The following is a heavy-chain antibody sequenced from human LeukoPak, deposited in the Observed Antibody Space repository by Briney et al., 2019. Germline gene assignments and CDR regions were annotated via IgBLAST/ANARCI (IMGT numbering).Heavy chain of an antibody. CDR2: IYSSGRT. CDR1: GGSFSSGNSY. D-gene: IGHD2-2*02. Sequence: SETLSLTCSVSGGSFSSGNSYWSWVRQPAGKGLEWIGRIYSSGRTNYNPSLKSRVTISVDTSKNQFSLKLSSVTASDTAVYYCAGLLGYCSGTSCYRGFDYWGQGTLVTVSS. CDR3: AGLLGYCSGTSCYRGFDY. J-gene: IGHJ4*02. V-gene: IGHV4-61*02.